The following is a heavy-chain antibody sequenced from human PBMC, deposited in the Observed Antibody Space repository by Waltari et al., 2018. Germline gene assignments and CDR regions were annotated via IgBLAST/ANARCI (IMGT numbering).Heavy chain of an antibody. Sequence: QVQLVQSGAEVKKPGASVKVSCKVSGYTLTELSMHWVRQAPGKGLEWMGGFDPEDGETIYAQKFQGRVTMTEDTSTDTAYVELSSLRSEDTAVYYCATALRMGVLRFLNEAFDIWGQGTMVTVSS. CDR2: FDPEDGET. CDR3: ATALRMGVLRFLNEAFDI. CDR1: GYTLTELS. V-gene: IGHV1-24*01. D-gene: IGHD3-3*01. J-gene: IGHJ3*02.